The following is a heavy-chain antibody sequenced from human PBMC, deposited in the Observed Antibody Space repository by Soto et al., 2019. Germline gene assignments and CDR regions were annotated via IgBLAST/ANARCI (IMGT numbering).Heavy chain of an antibody. Sequence: SETLSLTCAVSGYSISSGYYWGWIRQPPGKGLEWIGSIYHSGSTYYNPSLKSRVTISVDTSKNQFSLKLSSVTAADTAVYYCARASYCSGGSCYETNWFDPWGQG. V-gene: IGHV4-38-2*01. D-gene: IGHD2-15*01. CDR3: ARASYCSGGSCYETNWFDP. CDR2: IYHSGST. J-gene: IGHJ5*02. CDR1: GYSISSGYY.